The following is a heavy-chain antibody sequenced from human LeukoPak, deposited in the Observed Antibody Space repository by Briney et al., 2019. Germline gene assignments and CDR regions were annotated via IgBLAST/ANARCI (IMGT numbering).Heavy chain of an antibody. CDR2: ISYDGSIK. V-gene: IGHV3-30*03. CDR3: AIVVVHIYGMDV. CDR1: GFTFSSYG. D-gene: IGHD3-22*01. Sequence: GGSLRLSCAASGFTFSSYGMHWVRQAPGKGLEWVAVISYDGSIKHYADSVKGRSTISRDNFKNTVYLQMHSLRAEDTAVYYCAIVVVHIYGMDVWGQGTTVTVSS. J-gene: IGHJ6*02.